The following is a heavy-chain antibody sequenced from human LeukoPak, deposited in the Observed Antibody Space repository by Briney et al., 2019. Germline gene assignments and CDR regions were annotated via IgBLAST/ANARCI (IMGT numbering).Heavy chain of an antibody. Sequence: ASVKVSCKASGYTFTSYGISWVRQAPGQGLEWMGWISAYNGNTNYAQKLQGRVTMTTDTSTSTAYLELRSLRSDDTAVYYCARDGGEVPAAIRGWFDPWGQGTLVTVSS. D-gene: IGHD2-2*02. CDR1: GYTFTSYG. CDR3: ARDGGEVPAAIRGWFDP. J-gene: IGHJ5*02. V-gene: IGHV1-18*01. CDR2: ISAYNGNT.